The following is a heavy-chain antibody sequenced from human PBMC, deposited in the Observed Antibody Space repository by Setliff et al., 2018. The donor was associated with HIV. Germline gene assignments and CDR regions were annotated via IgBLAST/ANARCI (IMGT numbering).Heavy chain of an antibody. Sequence: PSETLSLTCTVSGGSISGYYWGWIRQPPGRGLEWIGSVSYSGRTYYNPSLKSRVTISIDTSKNQFSLNLSSVTAADTAVYYCVRHNPTVVTDGYDIWGQGTKVTVSS. J-gene: IGHJ3*02. CDR1: GGSISGYY. CDR2: VSYSGRT. V-gene: IGHV4-39*01. CDR3: VRHNPTVVTDGYDI. D-gene: IGHD2-21*02.